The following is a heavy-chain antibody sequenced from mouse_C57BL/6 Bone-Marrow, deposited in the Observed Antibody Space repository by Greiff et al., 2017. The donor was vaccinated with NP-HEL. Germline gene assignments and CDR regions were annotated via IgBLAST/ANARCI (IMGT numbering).Heavy chain of an antibody. V-gene: IGHV1-55*01. CDR2: IYPGSGST. J-gene: IGHJ1*03. CDR3: ASGYYYGSSGSYWYFDV. CDR1: GYTFTSYW. Sequence: QVQLQQSGAELVKPGASVKMSCKASGYTFTSYWITWVKQRPGQGLEWIGDIYPGSGSTNYNEKFKSKATLTVDTSSSTAYMQLSSLTSEDSAVYYCASGYYYGSSGSYWYFDVWGTGTTVTVSS. D-gene: IGHD1-1*01.